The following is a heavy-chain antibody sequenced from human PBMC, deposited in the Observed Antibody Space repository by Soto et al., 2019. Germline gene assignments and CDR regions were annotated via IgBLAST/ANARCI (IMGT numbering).Heavy chain of an antibody. V-gene: IGHV4-31*03. J-gene: IGHJ4*02. Sequence: QVQLQESGPGLVKPSQTLSLTCTVSGGSISSGGYYWSWIRQHPGKGLEWIGYIYYSGSTYYNPSLMSRVTISVDPSKNQFSLKLSSVTAADTAVYYCAREGGIVGATAADYWGQGTLVTVSS. CDR2: IYYSGST. D-gene: IGHD1-26*01. CDR3: AREGGIVGATAADY. CDR1: GGSISSGGYY.